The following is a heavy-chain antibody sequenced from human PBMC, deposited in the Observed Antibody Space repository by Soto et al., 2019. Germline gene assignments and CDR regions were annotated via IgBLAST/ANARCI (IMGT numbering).Heavy chain of an antibody. J-gene: IGHJ4*02. CDR2: INVADGDT. V-gene: IGHV1-3*01. D-gene: IGHD1-1*01. CDR3: ARFLMGSTTLDY. CDR1: GYTFNIYA. Sequence: ASVKVSCKASGYTFNIYAMHWVRQAPGQGSEWMGWINVADGDTKYSQNFQGRVSITADTSANTAYMELTSLTSEDTAVYYCARFLMGSTTLDYWGQGTPVTVSS.